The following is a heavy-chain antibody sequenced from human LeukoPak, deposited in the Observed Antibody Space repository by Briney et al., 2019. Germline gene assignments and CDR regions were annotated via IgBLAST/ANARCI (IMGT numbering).Heavy chain of an antibody. V-gene: IGHV4-30-2*01. CDR2: IYHSGST. Sequence: PSETLSLTCAVSGGSISSGGYSWSWIRQPPGKGLEWIGYIYHSGSTYYNPSLKSRVTISVDRSKNQFSLKLSSVTAADTAVYYCAREPLTGGTYYFDYWGQGTLVTVSS. D-gene: IGHD1-1*01. CDR3: AREPLTGGTYYFDY. J-gene: IGHJ4*02. CDR1: GGSISSGGYS.